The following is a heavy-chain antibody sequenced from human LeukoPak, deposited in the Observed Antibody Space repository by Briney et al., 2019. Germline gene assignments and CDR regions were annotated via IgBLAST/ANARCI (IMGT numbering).Heavy chain of an antibody. J-gene: IGHJ4*02. V-gene: IGHV1-2*02. D-gene: IGHD4-23*01. Sequence: GSVKVSCKASGYTFTGYYMHWVRQAPGQGLEWMGWINPNSGGTNYAQKFQGRVTMTRDTSISTAYMELSRLRSDDTAVYYCARGIYGGNSPLVDYWGQGTLVTVSS. CDR2: INPNSGGT. CDR3: ARGIYGGNSPLVDY. CDR1: GYTFTGYY.